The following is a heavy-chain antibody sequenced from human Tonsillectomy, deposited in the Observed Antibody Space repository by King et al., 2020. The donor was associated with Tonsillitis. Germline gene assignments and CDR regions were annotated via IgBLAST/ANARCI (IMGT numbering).Heavy chain of an antibody. CDR3: ARAGTTSYYYYMDV. CDR2: ISSSSSYT. D-gene: IGHD2/OR15-2a*01. J-gene: IGHJ6*03. V-gene: IGHV3-11*05. Sequence: VQLVESGGGLVKPGGSLRLSCAASGFTFSDYYMSWIRQAPGKGLEWVSYISSSSSYTNYADSVKGRFTISRDNAKNSLYLQMNSLRAEDTAVYCCARAGTTSYYYYMDVWGKGTTVTVSS. CDR1: GFTFSDYY.